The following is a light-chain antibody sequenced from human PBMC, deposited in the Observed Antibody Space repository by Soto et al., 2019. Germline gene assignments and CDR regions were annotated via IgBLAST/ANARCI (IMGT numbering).Light chain of an antibody. CDR1: QSVSSSY. CDR2: GAS. J-gene: IGKJ3*01. V-gene: IGKV3D-20*02. Sequence: EIVLTQSPGTLSLSPGERATLSCRASQSVSSSYLAWYQQKPGQAPRLLIYGASSRATGIPDRFSGSGSGTDFTLTISSLEPEDFAVYYCQQRIDWPPGTFGPGTKVDVK. CDR3: QQRIDWPPGT.